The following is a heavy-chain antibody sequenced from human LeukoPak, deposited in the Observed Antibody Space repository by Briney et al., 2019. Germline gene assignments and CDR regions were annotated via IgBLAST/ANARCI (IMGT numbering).Heavy chain of an antibody. CDR2: INHSGST. Sequence: SETLSLTCAVYGGSFSGYYWSWIRQPPGKGLEWIGEINHSGSTNYNPSLKSRVTISVDTSKNQFSLKLSSVTAADTAVYYCASPYYDILTGQLGRAYFDYWGQGTLVTVSS. J-gene: IGHJ4*02. CDR1: GGSFSGYY. V-gene: IGHV4-34*01. CDR3: ASPYYDILTGQLGRAYFDY. D-gene: IGHD3-9*01.